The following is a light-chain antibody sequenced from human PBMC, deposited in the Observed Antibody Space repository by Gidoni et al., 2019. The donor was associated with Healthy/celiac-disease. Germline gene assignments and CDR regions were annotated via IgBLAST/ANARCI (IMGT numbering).Light chain of an antibody. CDR3: QQYGSSPFP. CDR1: QRVSSSY. CDR2: GAS. V-gene: IGKV3-20*01. J-gene: IGKJ3*01. Sequence: EIVLTQSPGPLSLSPGERATLSCRASQRVSSSYLTWYQQKPGQAPRLLIYGASSRATGIPARFSGRGSGTDFTLTISRLESEDFAVYYCQQYGSSPFPFGPGTKVDIK.